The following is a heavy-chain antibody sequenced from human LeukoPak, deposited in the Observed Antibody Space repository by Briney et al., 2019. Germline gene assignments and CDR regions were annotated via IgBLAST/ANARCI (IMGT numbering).Heavy chain of an antibody. CDR1: GGTFSSYA. D-gene: IGHD3-3*01. CDR2: IIPIFGTA. Sequence: SVKVSCKASGGTFSSYAISWVRQAPGQGLEWMGGIIPIFGTANYAQKFQGRVTITTDESTSTAYMELSSLRSEHTAVYYCARDRYSITIFGVVTAYYFDYWGQGTLVTVSS. J-gene: IGHJ4*02. V-gene: IGHV1-69*05. CDR3: ARDRYSITIFGVVTAYYFDY.